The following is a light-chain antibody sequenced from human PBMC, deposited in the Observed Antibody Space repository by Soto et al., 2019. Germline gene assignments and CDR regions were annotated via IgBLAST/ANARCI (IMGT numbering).Light chain of an antibody. CDR3: AAWDDSRNGFV. CDR2: SDN. Sequence: QSVLTQPPSASGTPGQRVPISCSGSTSNIGSNTVNWYQQLPGTAPKLLIYSDNQRPSGVPDRFSGSKSGTSASLAISGLQSEDEAEYYCAAWDDSRNGFVFGTGTKLTVL. V-gene: IGLV1-44*01. CDR1: TSNIGSNT. J-gene: IGLJ1*01.